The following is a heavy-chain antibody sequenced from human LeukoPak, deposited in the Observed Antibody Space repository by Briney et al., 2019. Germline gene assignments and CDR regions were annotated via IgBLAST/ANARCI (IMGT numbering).Heavy chain of an antibody. V-gene: IGHV4-39*01. D-gene: IGHD6-13*01. Sequence: SETLSLTCTVSGGSISTYYWSWIRQPPGKGLEWIGSIYYSGGTYHNPSLKSRVTISVDTSKNQFSLRLSSVTAADTAVYYCARHGNIEQELVQVDYWGQGTLVTVSS. J-gene: IGHJ4*02. CDR1: GGSISTYY. CDR2: IYYSGGT. CDR3: ARHGNIEQELVQVDY.